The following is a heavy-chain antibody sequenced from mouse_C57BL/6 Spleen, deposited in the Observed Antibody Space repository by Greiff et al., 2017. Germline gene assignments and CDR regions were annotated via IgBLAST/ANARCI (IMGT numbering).Heavy chain of an antibody. D-gene: IGHD1-1*01. CDR3: ARETYYGSSYWYFDV. CDR1: GFTFSSYA. V-gene: IGHV5-4*01. Sequence: EVKVVESGGGLVKPGGSLKLSCAASGFTFSSYAMSWVRQTPEKRLEWVATISDGGSYTYYPDNVKGRFTISRDNAKNNLYLQMSHLKSEDTAMYYCARETYYGSSYWYFDVWGTGTTVTVSS. CDR2: ISDGGSYT. J-gene: IGHJ1*03.